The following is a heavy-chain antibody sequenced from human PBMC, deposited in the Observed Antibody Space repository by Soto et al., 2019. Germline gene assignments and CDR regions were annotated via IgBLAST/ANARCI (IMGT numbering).Heavy chain of an antibody. CDR2: IYPGDSDT. J-gene: IGHJ6*03. CDR1: GYSFTSYW. CDR3: ARHWRIAAASQIADYYYYYKDV. D-gene: IGHD6-13*01. V-gene: IGHV5-51*01. Sequence: GESLKISCKGSGYSFTSYWIGWVRQMPGKGLEWMGIIYPGDSDTRYSPSFQGQVTISADKSISTAYLQWSSLKASDTAMYYCARHWRIAAASQIADYYYYYKDVWGKGTTVTVSS.